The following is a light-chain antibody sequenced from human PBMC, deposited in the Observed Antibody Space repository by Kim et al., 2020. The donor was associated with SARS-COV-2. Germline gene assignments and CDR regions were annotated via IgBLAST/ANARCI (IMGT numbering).Light chain of an antibody. Sequence: SYELTQPPPVSVAPGKTARITCGGNNIESKSVHWYQQKPGQTPVLVIYYDSDRPSGIPERFSGSNSGNTATLTISRVEAGDEADYYCQVWDSSSDHRVFG. V-gene: IGLV3-21*04. CDR3: QVWDSSSDHRV. J-gene: IGLJ3*02. CDR2: YDS. CDR1: NIESKS.